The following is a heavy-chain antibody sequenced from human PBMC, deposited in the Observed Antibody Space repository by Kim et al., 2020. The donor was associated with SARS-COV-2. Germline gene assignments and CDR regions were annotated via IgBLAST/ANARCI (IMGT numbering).Heavy chain of an antibody. CDR2: IWYDGSNK. V-gene: IGHV3-33*01. CDR3: ARDGGYGMDV. J-gene: IGHJ6*02. CDR1: GFSLSNYG. D-gene: IGHD3-3*01. Sequence: GGSLRLSCAVSGFSLSNYGMHWVRQAPGKGLQWVAVIWYDGSNKYYADSVKGRFTISRDTSKNTLYPQMNSLRAEDTALYYCARDGGYGMDVWGQGTTVTVSS.